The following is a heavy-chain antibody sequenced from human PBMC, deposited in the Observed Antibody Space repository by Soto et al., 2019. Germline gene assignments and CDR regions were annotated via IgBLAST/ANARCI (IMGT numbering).Heavy chain of an antibody. V-gene: IGHV1-2*04. CDR1: GYTFTGYY. CDR3: ARDGFHDILTGYPRRDYYYYYMDV. CDR2: INPNSGGT. D-gene: IGHD3-9*01. Sequence: QVQLVQSGAEVKKPGASVKVSCKASGYTFTGYYMHWVRQAPGQGLEWMGWINPNSGGTNYAQKFQGWVTMTRDTSISTAYMELSRLRSDDTAVYYCARDGFHDILTGYPRRDYYYYYMDVWGKGTTVTVSS. J-gene: IGHJ6*03.